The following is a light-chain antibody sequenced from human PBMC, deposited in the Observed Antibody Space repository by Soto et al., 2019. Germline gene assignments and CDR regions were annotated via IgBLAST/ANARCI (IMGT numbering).Light chain of an antibody. V-gene: IGKV1-27*01. Sequence: DIQMTQSPTSLSASVGDRVTITCRASQGIRNFVAWYQQKPGKAPKLLIYAASTLQSGVPSRFSGSGSGTDFTLTINRLQPEYVATYSCQKYSSVPVFGPGTKVEIK. CDR2: AAS. CDR1: QGIRNF. CDR3: QKYSSVPV. J-gene: IGKJ3*01.